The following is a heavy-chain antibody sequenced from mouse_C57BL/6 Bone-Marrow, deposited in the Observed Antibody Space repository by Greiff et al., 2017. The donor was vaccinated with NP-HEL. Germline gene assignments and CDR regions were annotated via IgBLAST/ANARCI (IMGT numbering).Heavy chain of an antibody. CDR1: GFSFNTYA. V-gene: IGHV10-1*01. D-gene: IGHD2-3*01. J-gene: IGHJ4*01. CDR3: VGGDGYYCAMDY. CDR2: IRSKSNNYAT. Sequence: EVQLVESGGGLVQPKGSLKLSCAASGFSFNTYAMNWVRQAPGKGLEWVARIRSKSNNYATYYADSVKDRFTISRDDSESMLYLQMNNLKTEDTAMYYCVGGDGYYCAMDYWGQGTSVTVSS.